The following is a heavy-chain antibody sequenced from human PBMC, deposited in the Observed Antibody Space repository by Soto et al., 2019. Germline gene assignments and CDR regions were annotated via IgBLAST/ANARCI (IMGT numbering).Heavy chain of an antibody. Sequence: PGGSLRLSCAASEFSFSSYWMHWVRQAPGKGLVWVSRINSDGSSTSYADSVKGRFTISRDNAKNTLYLQMNSLRAEDTAVYYCAREARETTNYFDYWGQGTRVTVSS. CDR3: AREARETTNYFDY. J-gene: IGHJ4*02. D-gene: IGHD1-1*01. CDR1: EFSFSSYW. V-gene: IGHV3-74*01. CDR2: INSDGSST.